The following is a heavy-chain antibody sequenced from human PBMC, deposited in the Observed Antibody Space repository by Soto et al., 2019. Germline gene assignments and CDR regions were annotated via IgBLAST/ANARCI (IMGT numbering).Heavy chain of an antibody. V-gene: IGHV4-30-4*01. Sequence: QVQLQESGPGLVKPSQTLSLTCTVSNDSITSGDFYWGWIRQPPGKGLECIGYIYFSGTTYYIPSLQSRLTISVDTSKNEFSLRLSSVTAADTAVYYCARHRRSHYYYYVLDVWGHGTTVTVSS. CDR1: NDSITSGDFY. CDR3: ARHRRSHYYYYVLDV. CDR2: IYFSGTT. J-gene: IGHJ6*02.